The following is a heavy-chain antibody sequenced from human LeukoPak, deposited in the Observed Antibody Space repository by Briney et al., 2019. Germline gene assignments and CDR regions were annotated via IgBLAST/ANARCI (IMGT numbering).Heavy chain of an antibody. D-gene: IGHD3-3*01. CDR2: INTDTGNP. V-gene: IGHV7-4-1*02. CDR1: GYTFTTYA. CDR3: ARAITIFGVVTPGTMYYFDY. Sequence: ASVKVSCKASGYTFTTYAINWVRQAPRQGLEWMGWINTDTGNPTYAQGFTGRFVFSLDTSVSTAYLQISSLKAEDTAVYYCARAITIFGVVTPGTMYYFDYWGQGTLVTVSS. J-gene: IGHJ4*02.